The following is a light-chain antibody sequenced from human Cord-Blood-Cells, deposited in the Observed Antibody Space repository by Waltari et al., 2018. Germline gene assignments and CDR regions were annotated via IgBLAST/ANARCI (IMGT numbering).Light chain of an antibody. V-gene: IGLV3-25*03. J-gene: IGLJ3*02. CDR2: KDS. CDR3: QSADSSGTYWV. Sequence: SYELTQPSSVSVSPGQTARITGPGDALPKQYAYWYQQKPDQAPVPVIYKDSERPSGIPDRFSGSSSRSTVTLTISGVQAEDEADYYCQSADSSGTYWVFGGGTKLTVL. CDR1: ALPKQY.